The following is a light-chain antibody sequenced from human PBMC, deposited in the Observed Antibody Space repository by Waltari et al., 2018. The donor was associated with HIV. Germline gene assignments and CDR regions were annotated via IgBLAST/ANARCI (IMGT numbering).Light chain of an antibody. J-gene: IGLJ3*02. Sequence: QPVLTQPPSVSAASGQKVTISCSGSSSNIGNNFVSWYQQLPGIAPKLLIYDNTKRPSGNPARFSGAKSGTSATLAITGLQTGDEDDYYCGTWDGSLNVWVFGGGTKVNV. CDR1: SSNIGNNF. CDR3: GTWDGSLNVWV. V-gene: IGLV1-51*01. CDR2: DNT.